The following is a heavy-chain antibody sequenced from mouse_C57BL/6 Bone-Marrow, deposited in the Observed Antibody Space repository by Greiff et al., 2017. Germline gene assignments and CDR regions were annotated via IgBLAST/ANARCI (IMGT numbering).Heavy chain of an antibody. CDR3: TRDGDYGDFDY. Sequence: VQLQQSGAELVRPGTSVKVSCKASGYAFTNYLIAWVKQRPGQGLEWIGVINPGSGGNNYNEKFTGKATLTEDKSSSTAYMQLSSLTSEDSAVYFCTRDGDYGDFDYWGQGTTLTVSS. CDR1: GYAFTNYL. D-gene: IGHD1-1*01. V-gene: IGHV1-54*01. CDR2: INPGSGGN. J-gene: IGHJ2*01.